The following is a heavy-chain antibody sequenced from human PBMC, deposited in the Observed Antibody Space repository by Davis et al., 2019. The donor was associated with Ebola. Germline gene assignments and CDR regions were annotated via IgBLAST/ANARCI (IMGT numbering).Heavy chain of an antibody. CDR3: ASLRRTITGMDDAFDI. Sequence: PGGSLRLSCKDSGYSFTSHWIGWVRQLPGKGLEWMGIIYTGDSDTRYSPSFRGHVPISADKSIKTADLQWSSLKASDTAMYYCASLRRTITGMDDAFDIWGQGTMVTVSS. V-gene: IGHV5-51*01. J-gene: IGHJ3*02. CDR1: GYSFTSHW. D-gene: IGHD1-20*01. CDR2: IYTGDSDT.